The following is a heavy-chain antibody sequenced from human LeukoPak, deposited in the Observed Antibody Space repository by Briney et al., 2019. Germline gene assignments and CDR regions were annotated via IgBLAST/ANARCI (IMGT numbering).Heavy chain of an antibody. CDR3: ARIQHGSGGYEDY. D-gene: IGHD5-12*01. J-gene: IGHJ4*02. CDR2: IDWDDDK. Sequence: SGPTLVNPTQTLTLTCTFSGFSLSTSGTCVSWFRQPPGKALEGLALIDWDDDKYYSSSLKTRLPIPKDPSNTQVVLTMTNMDPVDTATYYCARIQHGSGGYEDYWGQGTLVTVSS. V-gene: IGHV2-70*01. CDR1: GFSLSTSGTC.